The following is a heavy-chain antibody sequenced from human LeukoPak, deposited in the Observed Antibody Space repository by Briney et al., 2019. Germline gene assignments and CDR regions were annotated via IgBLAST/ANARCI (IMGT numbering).Heavy chain of an antibody. CDR1: GGSFTSFG. CDR3: AKEAYSYGPYHY. D-gene: IGHD5-18*01. Sequence: GASVKVSCKTSGGSFTSFGISWVRQAPGQGLEWLGRIIPLLDKPNYAQRFQGRVTITADKSSNTAYMELSSLKFEDTAMYYCAKEAYSYGPYHYWGQGILVTVSS. J-gene: IGHJ4*02. CDR2: IIPLLDKP. V-gene: IGHV1-69*04.